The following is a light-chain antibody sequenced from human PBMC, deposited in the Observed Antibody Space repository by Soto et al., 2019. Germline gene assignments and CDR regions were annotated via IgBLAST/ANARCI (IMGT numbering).Light chain of an antibody. CDR3: QSYDSSLSGSI. CDR2: GDI. V-gene: IGLV1-40*01. J-gene: IGLJ2*01. Sequence: QSVLTQPPSVSGAPGQRVTISCTGSSSNIGAGYDVHWYQQLPGTAPKLLIYGDINRPSGVPDRFSGSKSDTSASLAITGLQAEDEADYYCQSYDSSLSGSIFGGGTKVTFL. CDR1: SSNIGAGYD.